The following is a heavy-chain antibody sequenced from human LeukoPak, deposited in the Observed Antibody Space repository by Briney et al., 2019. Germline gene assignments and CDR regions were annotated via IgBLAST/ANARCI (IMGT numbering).Heavy chain of an antibody. D-gene: IGHD6-6*01. Sequence: PGGSLRLSCAASGFIFSNYGMCWVRQAPGKGLEWVTFIENDGSNKYYADSVRGRFTISRDNSRNTLYMQMNSLRVEDTAVYYCAKDPARGQLRIFDYWGQGTLVIVSS. CDR2: IENDGSNK. J-gene: IGHJ4*02. V-gene: IGHV3-30*02. CDR3: AKDPARGQLRIFDY. CDR1: GFIFSNYG.